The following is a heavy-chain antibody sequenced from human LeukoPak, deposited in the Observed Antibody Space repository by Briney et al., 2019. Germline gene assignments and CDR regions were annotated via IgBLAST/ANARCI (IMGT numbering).Heavy chain of an antibody. J-gene: IGHJ3*02. Sequence: GGSLRLSCAASGSSFSNAWMSWVRQAPGKGLEWVGRIKSKGDGGTTDYAAPVKGRFTISRDDSKNTLYLQMNSLKTEDTALYYCTLYYNAFDIWGQGTMVTVSS. V-gene: IGHV3-15*01. CDR2: IKSKGDGGTT. D-gene: IGHD3-10*01. CDR1: GSSFSNAW. CDR3: TLYYNAFDI.